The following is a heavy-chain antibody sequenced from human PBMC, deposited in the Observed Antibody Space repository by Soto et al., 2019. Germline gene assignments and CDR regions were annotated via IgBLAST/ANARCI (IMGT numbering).Heavy chain of an antibody. CDR2: ISTTSSSI. CDR1: GFTFSSYS. CDR3: AGKGVAFDY. Sequence: GGSLRLSCAASGFTFSSYSMNWVRQAPGKGLEWISYISTTSSSIYYADSVKGRFTISRDNAKNSLFLQMNSLRDEDTAVYYCAGKGVAFDYWGQGALVTVS. V-gene: IGHV3-48*02. D-gene: IGHD3-3*01. J-gene: IGHJ4*02.